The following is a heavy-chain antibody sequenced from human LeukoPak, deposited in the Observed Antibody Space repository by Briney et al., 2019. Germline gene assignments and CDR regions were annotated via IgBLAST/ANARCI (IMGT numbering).Heavy chain of an antibody. V-gene: IGHV3-48*02. D-gene: IGHD3-10*01. CDR1: GFTFSSYS. CDR2: ISSSSSSI. J-gene: IGHJ4*02. Sequence: GGSLRLSCAASGFTFSSYSMNWVRQAPGKGLEWVSYISSSSSSIYYANSVKGRFTISRDNAKGSLYLQMNSLRDEDTAVYYCARRDYGSGIFDCWGQGTLVTVSS. CDR3: ARRDYGSGIFDC.